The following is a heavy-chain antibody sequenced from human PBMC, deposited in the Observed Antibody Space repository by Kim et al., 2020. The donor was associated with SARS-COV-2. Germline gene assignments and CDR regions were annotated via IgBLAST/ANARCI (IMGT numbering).Heavy chain of an antibody. Sequence: ASVKVSCKASGYTFTNYAMYWVRQAPGQGLEWMGWINTDTGNPTYAQGFTGRFVFSLDTSVSTAYLQINSLKAEDTAVYYCARDNAKGACDIWGQGTMVT. J-gene: IGHJ3*02. CDR1: GYTFTNYA. V-gene: IGHV7-4-1*02. D-gene: IGHD3-16*01. CDR2: INTDTGNP. CDR3: ARDNAKGACDI.